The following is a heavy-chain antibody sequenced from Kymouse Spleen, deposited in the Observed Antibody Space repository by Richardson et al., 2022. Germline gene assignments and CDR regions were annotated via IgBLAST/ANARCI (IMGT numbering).Heavy chain of an antibody. D-gene: IGHD1-26*01. CDR2: INHSGST. Sequence: QVQLQQWGAGLLKPSETLSLTCAVYGGSFSGYYWSWIRQPPGKGLEWIGEINHSGSTNYNPSLKSRVTISVDTSKNQFSLKLSSVTAADTAVYYCARVGAVPGTFDIWGQGTMVTVSS. J-gene: IGHJ3*02. V-gene: IGHV4-34*01. CDR3: ARVGAVPGTFDI. CDR1: GGSFSGYY.